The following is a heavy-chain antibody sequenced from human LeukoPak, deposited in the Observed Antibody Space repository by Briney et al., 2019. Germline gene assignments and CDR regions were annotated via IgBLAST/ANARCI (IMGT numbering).Heavy chain of an antibody. CDR3: ARGGRAYCGSDCHRNFDY. D-gene: IGHD2-21*02. Sequence: GGSLRLSCAASGLTVSSNYMSWVRQAPGKGLEWVSVIYSGGSTYYTDSVKGRFTISRDNSKNTLYLQMNSLRAEDTAVYYCARGGRAYCGSDCHRNFDYWGQGTLVTVSS. CDR1: GLTVSSNY. V-gene: IGHV3-53*01. CDR2: IYSGGST. J-gene: IGHJ4*02.